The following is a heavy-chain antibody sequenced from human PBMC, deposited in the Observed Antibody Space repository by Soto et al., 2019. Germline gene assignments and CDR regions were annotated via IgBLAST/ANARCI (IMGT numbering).Heavy chain of an antibody. D-gene: IGHD3-22*01. Sequence: GSLRLSCAASGFTFDDYAMHWVRQAPGKGLEWVSLISGDGGSTYYADSVKGRFTISRDNSKNSLYLQMNSLRTEDTALYYCAKGAYYGDSSGYYYYFDYWGQGTLVTVSS. CDR2: ISGDGGST. J-gene: IGHJ4*02. V-gene: IGHV3-43*02. CDR1: GFTFDDYA. CDR3: AKGAYYGDSSGYYYYFDY.